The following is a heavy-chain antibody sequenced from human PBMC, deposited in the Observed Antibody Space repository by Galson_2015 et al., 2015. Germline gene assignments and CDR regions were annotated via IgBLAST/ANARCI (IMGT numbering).Heavy chain of an antibody. J-gene: IGHJ4*02. CDR1: GFTFSSYG. D-gene: IGHD3-22*01. Sequence: SLRLSCAASGFTFSSYGMHWVRQAPGKGLEWVAVIWNDGSNKYYADSVKGRFTISRDNSKNTLYLQMNSLRAEDTDVYYCARDASPDYYDSSGPDYWGQGTLVTVSS. V-gene: IGHV3-33*01. CDR2: IWNDGSNK. CDR3: ARDASPDYYDSSGPDY.